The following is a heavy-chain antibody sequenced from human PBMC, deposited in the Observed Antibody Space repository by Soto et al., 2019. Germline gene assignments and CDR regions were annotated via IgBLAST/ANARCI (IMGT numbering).Heavy chain of an antibody. CDR1: GDSLSSSTYY. J-gene: IGHJ4*02. V-gene: IGHV4-39*01. Sequence: PSETLSLTCTVSGDSLSSSTYYWGWIRQPPGKGLEWIGSIYYSGTTYYNPSLESRVTISVDTSRIHFSLKLISVAAADTAVYFCARQPYDSSDYFDYWGQGTLVTVSS. CDR2: IYYSGTT. CDR3: ARQPYDSSDYFDY. D-gene: IGHD3-22*01.